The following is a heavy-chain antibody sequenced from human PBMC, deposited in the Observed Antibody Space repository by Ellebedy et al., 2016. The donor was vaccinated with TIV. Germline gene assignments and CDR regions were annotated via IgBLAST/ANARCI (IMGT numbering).Heavy chain of an antibody. CDR3: ARGGLGATTLTDY. CDR2: TSAYNGNT. D-gene: IGHD1-26*01. Sequence: ASVKVSCKASGYTFTSYYMDWVRQAPGQGLEWMGWTSAYNGNTDFAQKLQGRVTMTTDTSTSTAYMELRSLRSDDTAVYYCARGGLGATTLTDYWGQGTLVTVSS. CDR1: GYTFTSYY. J-gene: IGHJ4*02. V-gene: IGHV1-18*04.